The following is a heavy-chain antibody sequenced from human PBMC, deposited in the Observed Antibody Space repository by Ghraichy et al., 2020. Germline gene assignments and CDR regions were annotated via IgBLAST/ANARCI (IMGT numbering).Heavy chain of an antibody. J-gene: IGHJ3*02. CDR2: IKSKTDGGTT. CDR1: GFTFSNAW. V-gene: IGHV3-15*01. CDR3: TTEHRYCSSTSCSGRAFDI. D-gene: IGHD2-2*01. Sequence: GGSLRLSCAASGFTFSNAWMSWVRQAPGKGLEWVGRIKSKTDGGTTDYAAPVKGRFTISRDDSKNTLYLQMNSLKTEDTAVYYCTTEHRYCSSTSCSGRAFDIWGQGTMVTVSS.